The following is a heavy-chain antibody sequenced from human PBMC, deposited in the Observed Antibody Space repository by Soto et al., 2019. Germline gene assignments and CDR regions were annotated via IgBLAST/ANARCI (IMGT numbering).Heavy chain of an antibody. CDR1: GGSISSSNW. D-gene: IGHD1-26*01. Sequence: QVQLQESGPGLVKPSGTLSLTCAVSGGSISSSNWWSWVRQPPGEGLEWIGEIYHSGSTNYNPSLKSRVTISVDKSKNQFSLRLTSVIAADTAVYYCARVSGSYYYGMDVWGQGTTVTVSS. J-gene: IGHJ6*02. CDR3: ARVSGSYYYGMDV. CDR2: IYHSGST. V-gene: IGHV4-4*02.